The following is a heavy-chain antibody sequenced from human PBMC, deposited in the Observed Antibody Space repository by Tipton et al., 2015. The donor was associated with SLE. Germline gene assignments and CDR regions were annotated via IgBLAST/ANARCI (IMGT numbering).Heavy chain of an antibody. CDR3: ARGGGSYYDY. Sequence: TLSLTCTVYGESLSGHYWVWIRQPPGKGLEWIGDINHSGRIDYNPSLMSRVTISEATSKNQFSLRVRSVTAADTAVYYCARGGGSYYDYWGQGTLVTVSS. CDR1: GESLSGHY. D-gene: IGHD1-26*01. V-gene: IGHV4-34*01. CDR2: INHSGRI. J-gene: IGHJ4*02.